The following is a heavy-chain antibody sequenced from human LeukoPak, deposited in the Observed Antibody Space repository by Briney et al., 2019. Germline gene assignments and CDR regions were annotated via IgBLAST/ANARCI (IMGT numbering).Heavy chain of an antibody. V-gene: IGHV3-48*03. Sequence: GGSLSLSCAASGFIFSSYEMNWVRQAPGKGLEWVSSISNSGSTIYYADSVKGRFTISRDNAKNSLYLQMNSLRVEDTAVYYCASPGRYYDILTGYYTGNWFDPWGQGTLVSVSS. J-gene: IGHJ5*02. D-gene: IGHD3-9*01. CDR1: GFIFSSYE. CDR3: ASPGRYYDILTGYYTGNWFDP. CDR2: ISNSGSTI.